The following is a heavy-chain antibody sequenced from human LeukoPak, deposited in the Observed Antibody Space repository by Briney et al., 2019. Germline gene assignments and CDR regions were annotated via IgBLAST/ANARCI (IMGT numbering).Heavy chain of an antibody. V-gene: IGHV4-59*11. CDR2: IYNSATT. J-gene: IGHJ3*01. Sequence: PSETLSLTCTVSGDSIRSHYCAWIRQSPGKGLEWTGHIYNSATTDYNPSFKSRVTISLDTSKKQFSLKMTSVTALDSAVYYCARGGEGYNDDAFEVWGLGTAVTVSS. CDR1: GDSIRSHY. CDR3: ARGGEGYNDDAFEV. D-gene: IGHD5-24*01.